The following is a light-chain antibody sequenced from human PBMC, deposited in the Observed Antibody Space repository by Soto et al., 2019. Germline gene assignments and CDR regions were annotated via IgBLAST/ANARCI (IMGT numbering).Light chain of an antibody. CDR1: QSVSTNY. CDR2: GAS. V-gene: IGKV3-20*01. CDR3: QHYGSSPPTWT. Sequence: EIVLTQSPGALSLSPGERATLSCRTSQSVSTNYLAWYQEKPGQAPRLLIYGASSRATGIPDRFSGSGSGTDFTLTISRLEPEDFAVYYCQHYGSSPPTWTFGQGTKVAIK. J-gene: IGKJ1*01.